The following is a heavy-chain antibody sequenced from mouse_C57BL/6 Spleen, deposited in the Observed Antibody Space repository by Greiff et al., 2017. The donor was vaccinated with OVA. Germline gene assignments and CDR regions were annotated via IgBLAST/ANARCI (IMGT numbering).Heavy chain of an antibody. J-gene: IGHJ1*03. V-gene: IGHV1-69*01. CDR2: IDPSDSYT. D-gene: IGHD1-1*01. CDR3: ARRHYGSSLDV. Sequence: VQLQQPGAELVMPGASVKLSCKASGYTFSSYWMHWVKQRPGQGLEWIGEIDPSDSYTNYNQKFKGKSTLTVDKSSSTAYMQLSSLTSEDSAVYYCARRHYGSSLDVWGTGTTVTVSS. CDR1: GYTFSSYW.